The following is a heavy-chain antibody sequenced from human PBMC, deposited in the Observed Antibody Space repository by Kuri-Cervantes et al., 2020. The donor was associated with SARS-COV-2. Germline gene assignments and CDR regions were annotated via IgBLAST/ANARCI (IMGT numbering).Heavy chain of an antibody. V-gene: IGHV4-34*01. CDR3: ARVAAGYFDY. CDR2: INHSGST. Sequence: SQTLSLTCAVYGGSFSGYYWSWIRQPPGKGLEWIGEINHSGSTNYNPSLKSRVTISVDMSKNQFSLKLSSVTAADTAVYYCARVAAGYFDYWGQGTLVTVSS. CDR1: GGSFSGYY. J-gene: IGHJ4*02. D-gene: IGHD6-25*01.